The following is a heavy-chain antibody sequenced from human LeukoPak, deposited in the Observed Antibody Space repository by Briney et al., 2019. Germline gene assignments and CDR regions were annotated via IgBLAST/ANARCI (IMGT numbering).Heavy chain of an antibody. CDR3: ATDGGSGSYDY. CDR1: GYTFTDYY. V-gene: IGHV1-69-2*01. Sequence: ASVKISCKVSGYTFTDYYMHWLQQAPGKGLEWMGLVDPEDGETIYAEKFQGRVTITADTSTDTAYMELSSLRSEDTAVYYCATDGGSGSYDYWGQGTLVTVSS. J-gene: IGHJ4*02. D-gene: IGHD3-10*01. CDR2: VDPEDGET.